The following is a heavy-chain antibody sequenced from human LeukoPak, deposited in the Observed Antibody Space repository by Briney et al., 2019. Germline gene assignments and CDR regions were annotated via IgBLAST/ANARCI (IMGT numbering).Heavy chain of an antibody. CDR1: GFTFSDYY. CDR3: AKDFDPYYYDRRGFDI. Sequence: GGSLRLSCAASGFTFSDYYMSWIRQAPGKGLEWVSYISSSGSTIYYADSVKGRFTISRDNAKNSLYLQMNSLRAEDTALYYCAKDFDPYYYDRRGFDIWGQGTMVTVSS. V-gene: IGHV3-11*01. J-gene: IGHJ3*02. CDR2: ISSSGSTI. D-gene: IGHD3-22*01.